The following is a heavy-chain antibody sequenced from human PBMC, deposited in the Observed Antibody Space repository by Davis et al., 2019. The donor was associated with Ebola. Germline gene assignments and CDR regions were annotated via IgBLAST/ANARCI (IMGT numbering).Heavy chain of an antibody. J-gene: IGHJ6*02. CDR3: VRAPGPDYGMDV. V-gene: IGHV4-31*03. Sequence: SETLSLTCTVSGTSINGGGHFWTWIRQRPGKGLEWIGFIHSGGNTYSTPSLKSRLTISVDTTKNQFSLKLTSVTAADTAVYFCVRAPGPDYGMDVWGHGTTVTVS. CDR1: GTSINGGGHF. CDR2: IHSGGNT. D-gene: IGHD3-10*01.